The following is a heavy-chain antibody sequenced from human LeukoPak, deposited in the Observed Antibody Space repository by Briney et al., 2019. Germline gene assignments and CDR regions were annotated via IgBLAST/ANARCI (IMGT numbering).Heavy chain of an antibody. J-gene: IGHJ5*02. CDR3: ARDSEVGPGENWFYL. D-gene: IGHD1-14*01. CDR1: GGTFSSYA. V-gene: IGHV1-69*06. CDR2: IIPIFGTT. Sequence: SVKVSCKASGGTFSSYAISWVRQAPGQGLEWMGWIIPIFGTTNYAHKFQGRVTITADKSTSTAYMELSSLRSEDTAVYYCARDSEVGPGENWFYLWGQGTLVTVSS.